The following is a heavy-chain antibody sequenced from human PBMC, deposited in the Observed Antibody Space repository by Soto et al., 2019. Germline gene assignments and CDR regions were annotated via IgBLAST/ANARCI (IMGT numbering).Heavy chain of an antibody. CDR1: GDSVNSGGYY. D-gene: IGHD6-19*01. V-gene: IGHV4-31*03. CDR3: GRGNRAVAGLWFDP. J-gene: IGHJ5*02. CDR2: INYSGST. Sequence: QVQLQESGPGLVKPSQTLSLTCTVSGDSVNSGGYYWSWIRQHPGKGLEWIGYINYSGSTYYNPSLKSRVTISVDTSKNQFSLKLSSVTAADTAVYSCGRGNRAVAGLWFDPWGQGTLVTVSS.